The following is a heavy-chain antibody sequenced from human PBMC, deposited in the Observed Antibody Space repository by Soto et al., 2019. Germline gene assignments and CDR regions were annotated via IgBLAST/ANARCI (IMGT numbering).Heavy chain of an antibody. CDR3: ARLGIDSYDSGCFYYAFDI. J-gene: IGHJ3*02. D-gene: IGHD3-22*01. CDR1: GYTFTSYW. CDR2: IYPGDSET. V-gene: IGHV5-51*01. Sequence: PGESLKISCKCPGYTFTSYWIGWVRQMPGKGLEWMGIIYPGDSETRTSPSFEGQVTFSVDKSITTAYLQLSSLKASDTAMYYCARLGIDSYDSGCFYYAFDIWGQVTMVTVSS.